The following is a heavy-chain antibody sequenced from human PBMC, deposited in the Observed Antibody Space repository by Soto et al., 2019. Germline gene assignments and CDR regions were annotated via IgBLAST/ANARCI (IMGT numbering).Heavy chain of an antibody. D-gene: IGHD3-3*01. Sequence: SETLSLTCTVSGGSISSYYWSWIRQPAGKGLEWIGRIYTSGSTNYNPSLKSRVTMSVDTSKNQFSLKLSSVTAADTAVYYCAREGRITIFGVVIIRGDAFDIWRQGTMVTASS. CDR2: IYTSGST. J-gene: IGHJ3*02. V-gene: IGHV4-4*07. CDR1: GGSISSYY. CDR3: AREGRITIFGVVIIRGDAFDI.